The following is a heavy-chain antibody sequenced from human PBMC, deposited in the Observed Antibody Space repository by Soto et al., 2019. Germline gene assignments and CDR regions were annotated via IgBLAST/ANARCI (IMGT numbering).Heavy chain of an antibody. J-gene: IGHJ3*02. CDR2: ISGSGGST. CDR3: AKLGDYYFDSRDYSSSSPIDAFDI. V-gene: IGHV3-23*01. CDR1: GVTFSSYA. D-gene: IGHD3-22*01. Sequence: GGSLRLSCSASGVTFSSYAMSWVRQAPGKGLERVSAISGSGGSTYYADSVKGRFTISRDNSKNALYLQMNSLRAEDTAVYYCAKLGDYYFDSRDYSSSSPIDAFDIWGQGTLVTVSS.